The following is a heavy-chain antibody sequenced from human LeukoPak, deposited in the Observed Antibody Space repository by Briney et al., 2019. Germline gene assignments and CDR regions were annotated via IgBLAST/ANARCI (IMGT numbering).Heavy chain of an antibody. Sequence: PGGSLRLSCAASGFTFSSYAMSWVRKAPGKGLEWVSAISGSGGSTYYADSVKGRFTISRDNSKNTLYLQMNSLRAEDTAVYYCATYYYGSGSYYRSLWRYWGQGTLVTVSS. CDR1: GFTFSSYA. D-gene: IGHD3-10*01. J-gene: IGHJ4*02. CDR2: ISGSGGST. V-gene: IGHV3-23*01. CDR3: ATYYYGSGSYYRSLWRY.